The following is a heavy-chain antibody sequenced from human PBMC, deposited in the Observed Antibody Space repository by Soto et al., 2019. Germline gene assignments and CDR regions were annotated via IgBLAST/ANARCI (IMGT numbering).Heavy chain of an antibody. J-gene: IGHJ4*02. Sequence: SETLSLTCAVSGVSISSGNWWTWVRQSPQRGLGYIGEIFHDGTANYYPSFERRVAISVDTSKNQFSLKLTSVTAADTAIYFCARLVYDTRLNYMYFDFWGQGTLVTVSS. D-gene: IGHD3-10*01. CDR3: ARLVYDTRLNYMYFDF. CDR1: GVSISSGNW. CDR2: IFHDGTA. V-gene: IGHV4-4*02.